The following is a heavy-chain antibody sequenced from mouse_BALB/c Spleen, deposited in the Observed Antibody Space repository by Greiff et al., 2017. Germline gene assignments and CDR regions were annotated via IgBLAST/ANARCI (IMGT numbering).Heavy chain of an antibody. V-gene: IGHV5-6-5*01. CDR3: AYYGSSPFAY. CDR1: GFTFSSYA. CDR2: ISSGGST. D-gene: IGHD1-1*01. J-gene: IGHJ3*01. Sequence: EVKLMESGGGLVKPGGSLKLSCAASGFTFSSYAMSWVRQTPEKRLEWVASISSGGSTYYPDSVKGRFTISRDNARNILYLQMSSLRSEDTAMYYCAYYGSSPFAYWGQGTLVTVSA.